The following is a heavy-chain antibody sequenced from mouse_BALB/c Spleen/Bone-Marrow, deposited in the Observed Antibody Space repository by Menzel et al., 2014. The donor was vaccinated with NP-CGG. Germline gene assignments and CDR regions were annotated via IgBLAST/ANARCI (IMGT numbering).Heavy chain of an antibody. CDR3: ARETGTYVMDY. J-gene: IGHJ4*01. CDR1: GFNIKDTY. CDR2: IDPANGNT. Sequence: EVQLEESGAELVKPGASVKLSCTASGFNIKDTYMHWVKQRPEQGLEWIGRIDPANGNTKYDPKFQGKATITADTSSNTAYLQLSSLTSEDSSVYYCARETGTYVMDYWGQGTSVTVAS. D-gene: IGHD4-1*01. V-gene: IGHV14-3*02.